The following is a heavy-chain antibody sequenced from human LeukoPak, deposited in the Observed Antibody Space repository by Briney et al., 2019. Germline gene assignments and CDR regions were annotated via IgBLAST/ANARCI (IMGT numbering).Heavy chain of an antibody. V-gene: IGHV3-66*02. J-gene: IGHJ4*02. CDR3: AGRRVLDASFDY. D-gene: IGHD3-16*01. CDR1: GFTVSNNY. Sequence: PGASLRLSSAASGFTVSNNYMSWVRQAPGKGLEWVSVIYSGDNTYYVESVKGRFTISRDNSKNTLFLQMNRLRAEDTAVYYCAGRRVLDASFDYWGQGTLVTVSS. CDR2: IYSGDNT.